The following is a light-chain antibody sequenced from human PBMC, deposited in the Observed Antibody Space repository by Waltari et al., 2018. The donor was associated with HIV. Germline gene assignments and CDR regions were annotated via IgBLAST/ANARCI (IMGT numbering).Light chain of an antibody. J-gene: IGLJ3*02. V-gene: IGLV1-47*01. Sequence: QSILTQPPSTSGTPGQRVTISCSGSGSNIGSNSVSWYQLLLGTAPKLLIYRNNQRPSGVPDRFSGSKSVTSASLAIGGLRSEDEADYYCAAWDDSLSGPVFGGGTKLTVL. CDR2: RNN. CDR1: GSNIGSNS. CDR3: AAWDDSLSGPV.